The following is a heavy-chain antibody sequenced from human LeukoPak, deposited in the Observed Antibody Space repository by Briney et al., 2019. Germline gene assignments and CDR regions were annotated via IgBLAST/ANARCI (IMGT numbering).Heavy chain of an antibody. CDR3: ARDYRRTPTGYSSGWRHLDAFDI. CDR1: GFTFSDYY. Sequence: GGSLRLSCAASGFTFSDYYMSWIRQAPGKGLEWVSYISSSGSTIYYADSVKGRFTISRDNAKNSLYLQMNSLRAEDTAVYYCARDYRRTPTGYSSGWRHLDAFDIWGQGTMVTVSS. J-gene: IGHJ3*02. D-gene: IGHD6-19*01. CDR2: ISSSGSTI. V-gene: IGHV3-11*01.